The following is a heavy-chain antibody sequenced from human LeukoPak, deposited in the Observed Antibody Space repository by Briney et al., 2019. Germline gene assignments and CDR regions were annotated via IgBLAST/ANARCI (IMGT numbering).Heavy chain of an antibody. CDR3: AREPTVGAAP. D-gene: IGHD1-26*01. J-gene: IGHJ5*02. CDR2: ISSSSSYI. Sequence: GGSLRLSCAASGFTFSSYSMNWVRQAPGKGLEWVSSISSSSSYIYYADSVKGRFTISRDNAKDSLYLQMNSQRAEDTAVYYCAREPTVGAAPWGQGTLVTVSS. V-gene: IGHV3-21*01. CDR1: GFTFSSYS.